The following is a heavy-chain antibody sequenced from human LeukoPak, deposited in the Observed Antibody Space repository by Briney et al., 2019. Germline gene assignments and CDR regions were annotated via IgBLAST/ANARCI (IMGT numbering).Heavy chain of an antibody. J-gene: IGHJ6*03. CDR2: IIPIFGTA. D-gene: IGHD7-27*01. Sequence: SVKVSCKASGYTFTSYGISWVRQAPGQGLEWMGGIIPIFGTANYAQKFQGRVTITADESTSTAYMELSSLRSEDTAVYYCARLLELGDLTRYNYMDVWGKGTTVTVSS. CDR3: ARLLELGDLTRYNYMDV. V-gene: IGHV1-69*13. CDR1: GYTFTSYG.